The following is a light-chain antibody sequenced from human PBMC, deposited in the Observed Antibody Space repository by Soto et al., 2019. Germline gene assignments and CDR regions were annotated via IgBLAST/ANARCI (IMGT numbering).Light chain of an antibody. J-gene: IGKJ5*01. CDR3: QQSYSTPPIT. CDR1: QGISSY. Sequence: DIQMTQSPSSVSASICDRVTITCRASQGISSYLNWYQNKPGKAPKLLIYDASSLQSGVPSRFSGSGSGTDFTLTISILQPEDFATYYCQQSYSTPPITFGQGTRLAIK. CDR2: DAS. V-gene: IGKV1-39*01.